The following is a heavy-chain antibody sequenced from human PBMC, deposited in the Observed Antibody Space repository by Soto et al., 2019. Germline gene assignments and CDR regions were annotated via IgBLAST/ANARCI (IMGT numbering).Heavy chain of an antibody. CDR2: VYYSESA. CDR3: ARVIITATGTSGFDS. CDR1: GGSIRSSDYY. V-gene: IGHV4-30-4*01. J-gene: IGHJ4*02. Sequence: QVQLQESGPGLVKPSQTLSLTCTVSGGSIRSSDYYWSWIRQPPGKGLEWTGYVYYSESAYYNPSLQSRGFISIDTSKNQFSLTLSSVTAADTAVYYCARVIITATGTSGFDSWGQGTLVTVSS. D-gene: IGHD6-13*01.